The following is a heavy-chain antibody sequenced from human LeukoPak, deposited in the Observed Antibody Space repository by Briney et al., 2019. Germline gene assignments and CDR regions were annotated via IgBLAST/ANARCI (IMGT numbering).Heavy chain of an antibody. CDR1: GGSIISSSYY. CDR3: ARHLIRMGMIEEYFQH. D-gene: IGHD3-16*01. V-gene: IGHV4-39*01. J-gene: IGHJ1*01. CDR2: IYYSGST. Sequence: SETLSLTCIVSGGSIISSSYYWGWIRQPPGKGLEWIGSIYYSGSTYYNPSLKSQVTISVDTSKNQFSLKLRSVTAADTAVYYCARHLIRMGMIEEYFQHWGQGTLVTVSS.